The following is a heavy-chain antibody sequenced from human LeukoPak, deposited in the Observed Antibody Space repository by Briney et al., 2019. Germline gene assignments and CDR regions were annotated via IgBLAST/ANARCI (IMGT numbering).Heavy chain of an antibody. CDR2: IIPILGIA. D-gene: IGHD4-17*01. V-gene: IGHV1-69*04. Sequence: SVKVSCKASGGTFSSYAISWVRQAPGQGLEWMGRIIPILGIANYAQKFQGRVTITADKSTSTAYMELSSLGSEDTAVYYCARQRTVTTHPEDWGQGTLVTVSS. CDR1: GGTFSSYA. J-gene: IGHJ4*02. CDR3: ARQRTVTTHPED.